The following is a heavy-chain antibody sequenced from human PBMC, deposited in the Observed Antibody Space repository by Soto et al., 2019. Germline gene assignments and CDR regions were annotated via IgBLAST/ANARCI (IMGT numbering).Heavy chain of an antibody. CDR3: ARAMVRGVLDY. V-gene: IGHV1-18*01. CDR2: ISTYNGDT. D-gene: IGHD3-10*01. CDR1: GYTFTSYG. J-gene: IGHJ4*02. Sequence: QVQLVQSGVEVKEPGASVKVSCKASGYTFTSYGISWVRQAPGQGLEWMGRISTYNGDTNYAQKLQGRFTMTTDTSTRTAYMGLRSLRSADTAGYYCARAMVRGVLDYWGQGCLVTVSS.